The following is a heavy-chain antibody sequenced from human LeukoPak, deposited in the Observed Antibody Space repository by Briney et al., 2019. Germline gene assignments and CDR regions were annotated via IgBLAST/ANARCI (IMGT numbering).Heavy chain of an antibody. CDR1: GGSISSYY. CDR2: IYYSGST. J-gene: IGHJ4*02. Sequence: SETLSLTCTVSGGSISSYYWSWIRQPPGKGLEWIGYIYYSGSTNYNPSLKSRVTISVDRSKNQFSLKLSSVTAADTAVYYCARAFGSSGYYYFDYWGQGTLVTVSS. CDR3: ARAFGSSGYYYFDY. D-gene: IGHD3-22*01. V-gene: IGHV4-59*12.